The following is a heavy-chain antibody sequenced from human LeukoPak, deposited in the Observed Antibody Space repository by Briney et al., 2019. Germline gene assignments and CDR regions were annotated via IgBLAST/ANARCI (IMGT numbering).Heavy chain of an antibody. Sequence: GRSLRLSCAASGFTFSSYAMHWVRQAPGKGLEWVAVISYDGSNKYYADSVKGRFTISRDNSKNTLYLQMNSLRAEDTAVYYCAKDPGCSGGSCYSHFDYWGQGTLVTVSS. D-gene: IGHD2-15*01. CDR2: ISYDGSNK. CDR1: GFTFSSYA. V-gene: IGHV3-30*04. J-gene: IGHJ4*02. CDR3: AKDPGCSGGSCYSHFDY.